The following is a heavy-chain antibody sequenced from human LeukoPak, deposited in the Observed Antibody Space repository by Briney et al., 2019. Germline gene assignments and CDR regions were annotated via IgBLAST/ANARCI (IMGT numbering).Heavy chain of an antibody. J-gene: IGHJ4*02. V-gene: IGHV1-46*01. CDR3: ARGREWLEAFDY. D-gene: IGHD6-19*01. CDR2: INPSGGST. Sequence: AASVKVSCKASGYTFTNYYMHWVRQAPGQGLEWMGIINPSGGSTSYAQKFQGRVTMTRDMSTSTVYMELSSLRSEDTAVYYCARGREWLEAFDYWGQGTLVTVSS. CDR1: GYTFTNYY.